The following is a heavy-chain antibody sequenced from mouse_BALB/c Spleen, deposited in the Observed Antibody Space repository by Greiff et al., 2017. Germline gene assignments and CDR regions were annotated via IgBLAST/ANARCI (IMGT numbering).Heavy chain of an antibody. Sequence: EVKLVESGGDLVKPGGSLKLSCAASGFTFSSYGMSWVRQTPDKRLEWVATISSGGSYTYYPDSVKGRFTISRDNAKNTLYLQMSSLKSEDTAMYYGARDDGKGGYAMDYWGQGTSVTVSS. CDR1: GFTFSSYG. CDR2: ISSGGSYT. J-gene: IGHJ4*01. CDR3: ARDDGKGGYAMDY. V-gene: IGHV5-6*02. D-gene: IGHD2-1*01.